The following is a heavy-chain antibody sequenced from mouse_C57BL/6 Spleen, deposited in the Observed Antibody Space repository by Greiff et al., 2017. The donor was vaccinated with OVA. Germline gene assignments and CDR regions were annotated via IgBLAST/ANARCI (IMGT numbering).Heavy chain of an antibody. CDR3: AEGVYSRAMDY. Sequence: VQLQQSGPELVKPGASVKISCKASGYTFTDYYMNWVKQSHGKSLEWIGDINPNNGGTSYNQKFKGKATLTVDKSSSTAYMELRSLTSEDSAVYYCAEGVYSRAMDYWGQGTSVTVSS. CDR1: GYTFTDYY. CDR2: INPNNGGT. V-gene: IGHV1-26*01. D-gene: IGHD2-1*01. J-gene: IGHJ4*01.